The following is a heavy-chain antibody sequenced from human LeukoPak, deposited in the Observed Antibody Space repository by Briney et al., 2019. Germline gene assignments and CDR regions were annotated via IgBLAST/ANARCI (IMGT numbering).Heavy chain of an antibody. CDR2: ILYDGSKK. J-gene: IGHJ4*02. Sequence: GGSLRLSCAASGFTFSGYGMHWVRQTPGKGLEWVAAILYDGSKKFYADSVKGRFTIYRDNSKDTLYLDMNSLRTEDTAVYYCAEGGDYYWGQGTLVTVSS. CDR1: GFTFSGYG. CDR3: AEGGDYY. D-gene: IGHD2-21*02. V-gene: IGHV3-30*03.